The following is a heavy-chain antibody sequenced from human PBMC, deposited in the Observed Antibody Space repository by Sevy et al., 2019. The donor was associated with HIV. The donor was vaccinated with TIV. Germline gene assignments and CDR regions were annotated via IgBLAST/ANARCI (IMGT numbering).Heavy chain of an antibody. D-gene: IGHD3-22*01. CDR3: AAAREYYEDTSGYLDY. Sequence: ASVKVSCKVSGSTLSKLSMHWVRQAPGKGLEWMGRFDPEDGETIYSQKFQGRVTMTGDTSTDTAYMELSSLRSEDTAVYHCAAAREYYEDTSGYLDYWGQGTLVTVSS. J-gene: IGHJ4*02. V-gene: IGHV1-24*01. CDR2: FDPEDGET. CDR1: GSTLSKLS.